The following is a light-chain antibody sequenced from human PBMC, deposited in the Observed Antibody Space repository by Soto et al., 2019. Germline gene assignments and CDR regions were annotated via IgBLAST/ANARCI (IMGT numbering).Light chain of an antibody. Sequence: NFMLTQPLSVLESPGKTVTISCTRSSGNIASGFVQWYQQRPGSAPTTVIYEDNQRPSGVPDRFSGSIDTSSNSATLTISGLKTEDEADYYCQSYHSSYPYVFGTGTKLTVL. CDR1: SGNIASGF. CDR2: EDN. V-gene: IGLV6-57*03. CDR3: QSYHSSYPYV. J-gene: IGLJ1*01.